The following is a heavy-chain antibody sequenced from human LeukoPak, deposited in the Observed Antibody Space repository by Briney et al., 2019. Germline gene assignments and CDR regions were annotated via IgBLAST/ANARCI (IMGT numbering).Heavy chain of an antibody. CDR3: ASGDTAMVQGFDY. CDR1: GGTFSSYA. J-gene: IGHJ4*02. V-gene: IGHV1-69*13. CDR2: IIPIFGTA. D-gene: IGHD5-18*01. Sequence: EASVKVSCKASGGTFSSYAISWVRQAPGQGLEWMGGIIPIFGTANYAQKFQGRVTITADESTSTAYMELSSLRSEDTAVYYCASGDTAMVQGFDYWGQGTLVTVSS.